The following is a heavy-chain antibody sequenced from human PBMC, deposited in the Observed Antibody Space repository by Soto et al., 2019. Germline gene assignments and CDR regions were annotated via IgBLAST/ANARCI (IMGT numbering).Heavy chain of an antibody. Sequence: PGGSLRLSCAASGFTFSSYGMHWVRQAPGKGLEWVAVISYDGSNKYYADSVKGRFTISRDNSKNTLYLQMNSLRAEDTAVYYCAKERRGGYSGYDKYYYYYGMDVWGQGTTVTVS. V-gene: IGHV3-30*18. CDR2: ISYDGSNK. CDR1: GFTFSSYG. J-gene: IGHJ6*02. D-gene: IGHD5-12*01. CDR3: AKERRGGYSGYDKYYYYYGMDV.